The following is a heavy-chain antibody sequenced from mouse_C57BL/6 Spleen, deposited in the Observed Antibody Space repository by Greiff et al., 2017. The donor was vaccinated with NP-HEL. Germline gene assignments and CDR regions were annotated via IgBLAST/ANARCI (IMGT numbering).Heavy chain of an antibody. CDR3: ARRLGRDYFDY. V-gene: IGHV1-69*01. Sequence: QVQLQQPGAELVMPGASVKLSCKASGYTFTSYWMHWVKQRPGQGLEWIGEIDPSDSYTNYNQKFKGKSTLTVDKSSSTAYMQLSSLTSEDSAVYYCARRLGRDYFDYGGQGTTLTVSS. D-gene: IGHD4-1*01. CDR2: IDPSDSYT. CDR1: GYTFTSYW. J-gene: IGHJ2*01.